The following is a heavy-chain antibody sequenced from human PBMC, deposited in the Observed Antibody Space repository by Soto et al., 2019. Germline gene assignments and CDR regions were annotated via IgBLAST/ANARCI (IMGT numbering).Heavy chain of an antibody. Sequence: PGESLKISCKGSGYSFTSFWIGWVRQLPGKGLELMGIIYPGDSDTRYSPSFQGQVTISADKSINTSYLQWSSLKASDTAIYYCARPFDTSGWYNYRGQGPLVTVSS. CDR2: IYPGDSDT. J-gene: IGHJ4*02. CDR3: ARPFDTSGWYNY. D-gene: IGHD6-19*01. V-gene: IGHV5-51*01. CDR1: GYSFTSFW.